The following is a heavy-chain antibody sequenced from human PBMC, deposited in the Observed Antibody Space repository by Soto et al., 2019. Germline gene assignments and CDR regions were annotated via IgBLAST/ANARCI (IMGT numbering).Heavy chain of an antibody. CDR2: INHSGST. CDR1: GGSFSGYY. CDR3: ARAFSLIGYCSSTSCYNWFDP. V-gene: IGHV4-34*01. D-gene: IGHD2-2*01. Sequence: SETLSLTCAVYGGSFSGYYWSWIRQPPGKGLEWIGEINHSGSTNYNPSLKSRVTISVDTSKNQFSLKLSSVTAADTAVYYCARAFSLIGYCSSTSCYNWFDPWGHGTLVTVSS. J-gene: IGHJ5*02.